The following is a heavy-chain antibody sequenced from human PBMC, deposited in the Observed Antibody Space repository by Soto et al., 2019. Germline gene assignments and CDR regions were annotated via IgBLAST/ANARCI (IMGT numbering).Heavy chain of an antibody. J-gene: IGHJ4*02. Sequence: QVQLVASGGGVVQQGRSLTLSCEASGFTFRRHAIHWVRQAPGKGLEWVAVISRDGSNEYYEDSVKGRFTISRDNSKNTLVLQLNSLRLEDTAVYYCARSRNGGVADAFDYWGQGTLVTVSS. CDR1: GFTFRRHA. CDR3: ARSRNGGVADAFDY. D-gene: IGHD3-10*01. CDR2: ISRDGSNE. V-gene: IGHV3-30-3*01.